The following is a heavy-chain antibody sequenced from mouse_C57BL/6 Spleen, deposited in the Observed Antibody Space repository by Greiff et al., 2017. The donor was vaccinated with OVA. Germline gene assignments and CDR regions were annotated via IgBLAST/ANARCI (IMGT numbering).Heavy chain of an antibody. CDR1: GYTFTSSW. CDR2: IYPGSGST. J-gene: IGHJ3*01. D-gene: IGHD2-4*01. Sequence: VQLQQPGAELVKPGASVKMSCKASGYTFTSSWITWVKQRPGQGLEWIGDIYPGSGSTNYNEKFKSKATLTVDTSSSTAYMQLSSLTSEDSAVYYCARSSYDYDAWFAYWGQGTLVTVSA. V-gene: IGHV1-55*01. CDR3: ARSSYDYDAWFAY.